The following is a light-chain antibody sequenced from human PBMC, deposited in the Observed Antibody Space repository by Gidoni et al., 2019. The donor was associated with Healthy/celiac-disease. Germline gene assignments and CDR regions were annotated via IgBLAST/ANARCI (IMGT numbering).Light chain of an antibody. V-gene: IGLV1-44*01. CDR3: AAGDDSNVV. CDR2: SNN. Sequence: QSVLTQPPSASGTPGQRVTISCSGSSSNIGSNTVNWYQQLPGTAPKLLIYSNNQRPSGVPDRFSGSKSGTSASLAISGLQSEDEADYYCAAGDDSNVVFGGGTKLTVL. CDR1: SSNIGSNT. J-gene: IGLJ2*01.